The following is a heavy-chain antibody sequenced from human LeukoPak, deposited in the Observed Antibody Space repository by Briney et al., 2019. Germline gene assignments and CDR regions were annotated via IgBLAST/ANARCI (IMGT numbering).Heavy chain of an antibody. CDR3: ARGGVVGGVIVY. J-gene: IGHJ4*02. V-gene: IGHV1-2*02. CDR1: GYSFTDYY. CDR2: IDPNSGGT. Sequence: ASVKVSCKASGYSFTDYYIHWLRQAPGQGLEWMGWIDPNSGGTNYAQKFQGRLTMTRDTSISTAYMELSGLRSDDTAVHDCARGGVVGGVIVYWGQGTLGTVSS. D-gene: IGHD3-10*01.